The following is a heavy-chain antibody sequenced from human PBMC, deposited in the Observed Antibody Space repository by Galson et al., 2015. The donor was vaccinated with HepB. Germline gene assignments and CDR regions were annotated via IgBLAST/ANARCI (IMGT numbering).Heavy chain of an antibody. J-gene: IGHJ3*02. V-gene: IGHV4-59*01. CDR2: IYYSGNT. CDR3: ARDSGYNAFDI. D-gene: IGHD3-22*01. Sequence: LRLSCAASGFTFSSYSMNWVRQAPGKGLEWIGYIYYSGNTNYNPSLKSRVTISVDTSKNQFSLKLSSVTAADTAVYYCARDSGYNAFDIWGQGTMVTVSS. CDR1: GFTFSSYS.